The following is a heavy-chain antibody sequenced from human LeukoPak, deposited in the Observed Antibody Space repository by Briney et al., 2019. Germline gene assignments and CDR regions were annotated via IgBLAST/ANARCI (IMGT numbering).Heavy chain of an antibody. V-gene: IGHV4-59*01. CDR3: ARGRHCYDSSGYYTVFDY. J-gene: IGHJ4*02. D-gene: IGHD3-22*01. CDR2: IYYSGST. Sequence: SETLSLTCTVSGGSISSYYWSWIRQPPGKGLEWIGYIYYSGSTNYNPSLKSRVTISVDTSKNQFSLKLSSVTAADTAVYYCARGRHCYDSSGYYTVFDYWGQGTLVTVSS. CDR1: GGSISSYY.